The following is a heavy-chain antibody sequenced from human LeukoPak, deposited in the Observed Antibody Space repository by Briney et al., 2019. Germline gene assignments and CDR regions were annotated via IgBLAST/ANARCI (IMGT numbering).Heavy chain of an antibody. D-gene: IGHD6-19*01. CDR3: ATLGIAVAGTYYYYGMDV. CDR2: FDPEDGET. Sequence: ASVKVSCEVSGYTLTELSMHWVRQAPGKGLEWMGGFDPEDGETIYAQKFQGRVTMTEDTSTDTAYMELSSLRSEDTAVYYCATLGIAVAGTYYYYGMDVWGQGTTVTVSS. CDR1: GYTLTELS. J-gene: IGHJ6*02. V-gene: IGHV1-24*01.